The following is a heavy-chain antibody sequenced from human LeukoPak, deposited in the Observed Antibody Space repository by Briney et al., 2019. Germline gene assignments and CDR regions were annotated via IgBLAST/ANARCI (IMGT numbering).Heavy chain of an antibody. Sequence: SETLSLTCTVSGGSISSHWWSWIRQPPGKGLEWIGYIYYSGSTNYNPSLKSRVTISVDTSKNQFSLKLSSVTAADTAVYYCARQAGSGSKNYYYGMDVWGQGTTVTVSS. V-gene: IGHV4-59*08. J-gene: IGHJ6*02. CDR1: GGSISSHW. D-gene: IGHD3-10*01. CDR3: ARQAGSGSKNYYYGMDV. CDR2: IYYSGST.